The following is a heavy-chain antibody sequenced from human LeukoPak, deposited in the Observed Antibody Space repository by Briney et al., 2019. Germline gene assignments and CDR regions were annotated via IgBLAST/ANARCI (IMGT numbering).Heavy chain of an antibody. Sequence: PSETLSLTCTVSGGSTSRYYWSWIRQPPGKRLEWLGYIYYSGSTTYNPSLKSRLTMSVDTSKNQISLKLISLTAADTAVYYCARLPGIAAVWAQGTLVTVSS. V-gene: IGHV4-59*08. CDR3: ARLPGIAAV. D-gene: IGHD6-13*01. J-gene: IGHJ4*02. CDR2: IYYSGST. CDR1: GGSTSRYY.